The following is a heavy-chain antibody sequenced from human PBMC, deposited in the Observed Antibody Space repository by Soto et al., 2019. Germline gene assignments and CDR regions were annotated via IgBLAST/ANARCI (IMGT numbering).Heavy chain of an antibody. D-gene: IGHD6-19*01. CDR1: GFTLTGYE. J-gene: IGHJ3*01. V-gene: IGHV3-48*03. CDR3: AKSGGNGWFADAFDV. CDR2: ISHTSSAI. Sequence: GGSLRLSCAASGFTLTGYEMNWVRQAPGKGLEWVSYISHTSSAIYYADSVRGRFTISRDNAKNTVSLQLNSLRAEDTAVYYCAKSGGNGWFADAFDVWGQGTMVTVSS.